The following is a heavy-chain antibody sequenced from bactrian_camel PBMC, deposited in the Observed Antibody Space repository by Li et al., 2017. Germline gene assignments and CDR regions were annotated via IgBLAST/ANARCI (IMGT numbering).Heavy chain of an antibody. J-gene: IGHJ4*01. Sequence: HVQLVESGGGSVQAGGSLRLSCVASEYTYNTYCMGLFRQAPGKEREGVATIDSEDITSYSDSVKGRFTISRDNAKNTLYLQMNNLKPEDTAMYYCAARGPYCYTKSSVRDFTYWGRGPRSPSP. D-gene: IGHD2*01. CDR2: IDSEDIT. V-gene: IGHV3S24*01. CDR1: EYTYNTYC.